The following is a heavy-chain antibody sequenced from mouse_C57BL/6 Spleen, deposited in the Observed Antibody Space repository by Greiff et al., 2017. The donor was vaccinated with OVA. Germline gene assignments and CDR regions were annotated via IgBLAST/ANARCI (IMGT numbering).Heavy chain of an antibody. D-gene: IGHD1-1*01. CDR3: ARELLRGYFDV. CDR1: GFTFSDYG. Sequence: EVKLMESGGGLVKPGGSLKFSCAASGFTFSDYGMHWVRQAPEKGLELVAYISGGSSTIYYADTVKGRFTISRDNAKNTLFLQMTSLRSEDTAMYYGARELLRGYFDVWGTGTTVTVSS. J-gene: IGHJ1*03. CDR2: ISGGSSTI. V-gene: IGHV5-17*01.